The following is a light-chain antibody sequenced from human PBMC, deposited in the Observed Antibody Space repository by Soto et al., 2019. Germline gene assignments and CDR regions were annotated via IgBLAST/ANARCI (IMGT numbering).Light chain of an antibody. J-gene: IGKJ1*01. CDR3: QQYSTYPWT. CDR1: QTISTL. Sequence: DIPMTQSPSTLSASVGDRVTITCRVSQTISTLLAWYQQRPGKAPNLLIYKASSLESGVPSRFSGSGSGTEFTLTISSLQPDDFATYFCQQYSTYPWTFGQGTKVEVK. CDR2: KAS. V-gene: IGKV1-5*03.